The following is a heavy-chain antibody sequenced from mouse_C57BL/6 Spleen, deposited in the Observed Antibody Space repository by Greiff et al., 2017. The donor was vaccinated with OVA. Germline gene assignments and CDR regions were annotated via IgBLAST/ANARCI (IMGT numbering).Heavy chain of an antibody. CDR1: GYTFTDYY. D-gene: IGHD2-4*01. CDR2: INPYNGGT. Sequence: EVQVVESGPVLVKPGASVKMSCKASGYTFTDYYMNWVKQSHGKSLEWIGVINPYNGGTSYNQKFKGKATLTVDKSSSTAYMELNSLTSEDSAVYYCARLGYDYDEFAYWGQGTLVTVSA. J-gene: IGHJ3*01. CDR3: ARLGYDYDEFAY. V-gene: IGHV1-19*01.